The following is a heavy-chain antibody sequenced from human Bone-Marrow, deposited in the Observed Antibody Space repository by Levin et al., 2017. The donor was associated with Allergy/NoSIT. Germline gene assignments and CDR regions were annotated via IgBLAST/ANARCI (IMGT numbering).Heavy chain of an antibody. CDR1: GFTVSSNY. V-gene: IGHV3-53*01. J-gene: IGHJ3*02. CDR2: IYSGGST. D-gene: IGHD4-17*01. Sequence: GGSLRLSCAASGFTVSSNYMSWVRQAPGKGLEWVSVIYSGGSTYYADSVKGRFTISRDNSKNTLYLQMNSLRAEDTAVYYCARVLTTARGAFDSWGQGTMVTVSS. CDR3: ARVLTTARGAFDS.